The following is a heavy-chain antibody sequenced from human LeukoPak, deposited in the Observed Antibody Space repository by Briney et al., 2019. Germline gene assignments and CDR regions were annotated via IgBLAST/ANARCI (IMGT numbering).Heavy chain of an antibody. D-gene: IGHD3-22*01. V-gene: IGHV3-7*01. Sequence: GGSLRLSCAASGFTFSSYWMSWVRQAPGKGLEWVANMNPDGSEKYFLDSVKGRFTISRDNAKSPLYLQMNSLRGDDTAVYYCARDRALYDSRRGYYYTEDDYWGQGTLVTVSS. CDR3: ARDRALYDSRRGYYYTEDDY. CDR2: MNPDGSEK. J-gene: IGHJ4*02. CDR1: GFTFSSYW.